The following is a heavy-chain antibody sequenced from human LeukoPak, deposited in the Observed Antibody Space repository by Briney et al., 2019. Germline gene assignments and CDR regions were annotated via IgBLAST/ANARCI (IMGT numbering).Heavy chain of an antibody. Sequence: GGSLRLSCAASGFTFSSYSMNWVRQAPGRGLEWVSYISGSSGTTYYADSVQGRFTISRDNAKNSLYLQMNSLRAEDTAVYYCARKRTGYCDYWGQGTLVTVSS. CDR1: GFTFSSYS. J-gene: IGHJ4*02. CDR3: ARKRTGYCDY. CDR2: ISGSSGTT. D-gene: IGHD3/OR15-3a*01. V-gene: IGHV3-48*01.